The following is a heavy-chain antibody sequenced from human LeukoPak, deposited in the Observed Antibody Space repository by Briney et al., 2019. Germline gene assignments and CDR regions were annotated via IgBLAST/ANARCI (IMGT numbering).Heavy chain of an antibody. Sequence: GGSLRLSCAAPGFTFSSYGMHWVRQAPGKGLEWVAFIRYDGSNKYYADSVKGRFTISRDNSKNTLYLQMNSLRAEDTAVYYCGSTLRYYDFWSGYFNWFDPWGQGTLVTVSS. V-gene: IGHV3-30*02. D-gene: IGHD3-3*01. J-gene: IGHJ5*02. CDR1: GFTFSSYG. CDR2: IRYDGSNK. CDR3: GSTLRYYDFWSGYFNWFDP.